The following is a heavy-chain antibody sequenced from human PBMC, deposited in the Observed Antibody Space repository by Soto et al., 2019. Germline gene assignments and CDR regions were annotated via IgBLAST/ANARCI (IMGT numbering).Heavy chain of an antibody. V-gene: IGHV3-23*01. CDR3: AKDSPSSDYIRGSYPHHY. Sequence: GGSLRLSCAASGFTFSSYAMSWVRQAPGKGLEWVSAISGSGGSTYYADSVKGRFTISRDNSKNTLYLQMNSLRAEDTAVYYCAKDSPSSDYIRGSYPHHYWGQGTLVTGSS. D-gene: IGHD3-16*02. J-gene: IGHJ4*02. CDR2: ISGSGGST. CDR1: GFTFSSYA.